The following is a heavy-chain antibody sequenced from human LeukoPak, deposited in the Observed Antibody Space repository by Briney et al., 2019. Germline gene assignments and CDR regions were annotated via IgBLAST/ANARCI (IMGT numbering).Heavy chain of an antibody. J-gene: IGHJ3*02. CDR2: ISSSGSTI. D-gene: IGHD3-22*01. CDR3: AKDTYYYDSSGYLGAFDI. V-gene: IGHV3-11*01. Sequence: GGSLRLSCAASGITFSSYAMSWIRQAPGKGLEWVSYISSSGSTIYYADSVKGRFTISRDNAKNSLYPQMNSLRAEDTAVYYCAKDTYYYDSSGYLGAFDIWGQGTMVTVSS. CDR1: GITFSSYA.